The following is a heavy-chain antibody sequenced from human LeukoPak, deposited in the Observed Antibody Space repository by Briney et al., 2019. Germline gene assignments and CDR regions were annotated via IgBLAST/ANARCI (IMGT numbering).Heavy chain of an antibody. D-gene: IGHD3-10*01. CDR2: INHSGST. CDR1: GDSISSGDYY. J-gene: IGHJ5*01. V-gene: IGHV4-34*01. CDR3: ARRPRGVIIKSWFDS. Sequence: SETLSLTCTVSGDSISSGDYYWSWIRQPPGKGLEWIGEINHSGSTNYNPSLKSRVTILLHTSKNHFSLNLSSVTAADTAVYYCARRPRGVIIKSWFDSWGQGTLVTVSS.